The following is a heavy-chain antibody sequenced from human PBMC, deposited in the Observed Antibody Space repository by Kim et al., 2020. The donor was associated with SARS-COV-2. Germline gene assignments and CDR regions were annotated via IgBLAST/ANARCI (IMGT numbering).Heavy chain of an antibody. CDR1: GGSISSYY. J-gene: IGHJ4*02. CDR2: IYYSGTT. Sequence: SETLSLTCTVSGGSISSYYWSWVRQPPGKGLEWIGYIYYSGTTNYNPSLKSRVTISVDTSKNQFSLKLNSVTAADTAVYYCARAGMVRGIRQAYCGQGALVSVSS. V-gene: IGHV4-59*01. D-gene: IGHD3-10*01. CDR3: ARAGMVRGIRQAY.